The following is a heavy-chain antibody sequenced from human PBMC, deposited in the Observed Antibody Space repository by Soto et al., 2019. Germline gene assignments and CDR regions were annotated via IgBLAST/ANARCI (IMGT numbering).Heavy chain of an antibody. Sequence: GGSLRLSCAASGFTFSSYGMHWVRQAPGKGLKWVAVIWYDGSNKYYADSVKGRFTISRDNSKNTLYLQMNSLRAEDTAVYYCAREHDSSGYYEFDPWGQGTLVTVSS. CDR3: AREHDSSGYYEFDP. D-gene: IGHD3-22*01. J-gene: IGHJ5*02. V-gene: IGHV3-33*01. CDR2: IWYDGSNK. CDR1: GFTFSSYG.